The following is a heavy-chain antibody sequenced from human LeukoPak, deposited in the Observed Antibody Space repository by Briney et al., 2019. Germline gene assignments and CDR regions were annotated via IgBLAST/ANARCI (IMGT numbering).Heavy chain of an antibody. Sequence: TSETLSLTCAVYGGSFSGYYWSWIRQSPGKGLEWIGEINHSGSTHYNPSLKSRVITSVDTSKRRFFLKLNSVTAADTAVYYCARESNSGYYRFDFWGQGSPVTVSS. D-gene: IGHD3-22*01. CDR3: ARESNSGYYRFDF. CDR2: INHSGST. J-gene: IGHJ4*02. CDR1: GGSFSGYY. V-gene: IGHV4-34*01.